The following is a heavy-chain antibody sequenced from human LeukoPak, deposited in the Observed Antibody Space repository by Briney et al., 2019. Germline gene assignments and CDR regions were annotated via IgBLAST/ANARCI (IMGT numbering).Heavy chain of an antibody. CDR1: GGTFSSYA. CDR2: IIPIFGTA. V-gene: IGHV1-69*05. CDR3: ARDARGYSYGFPFDY. D-gene: IGHD5-18*01. Sequence: VASVKVSCKASGGTFSSYAISWVRQAPGQGLEWMGGIIPIFGTANYAQKFQGRVTITTEESTSTAYMELSSLRSEDTAVYYCARDARGYSYGFPFDYWGQGTLVTVSS. J-gene: IGHJ4*02.